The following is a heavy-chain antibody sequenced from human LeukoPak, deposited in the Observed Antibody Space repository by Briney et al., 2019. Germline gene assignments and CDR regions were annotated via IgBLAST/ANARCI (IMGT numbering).Heavy chain of an antibody. Sequence: GASVKVSCKASGYTFTSYSMHWVRQAPGQGLEWMGIINPSGGSTNYAQKFQGRVTMTRDTSTSTVYIELSSLRSEDTAVYFCARAPYDSSGYTSFQHWGQGTLVTVSS. J-gene: IGHJ1*01. CDR3: ARAPYDSSGYTSFQH. CDR1: GYTFTSYS. D-gene: IGHD3-22*01. V-gene: IGHV1-46*01. CDR2: INPSGGST.